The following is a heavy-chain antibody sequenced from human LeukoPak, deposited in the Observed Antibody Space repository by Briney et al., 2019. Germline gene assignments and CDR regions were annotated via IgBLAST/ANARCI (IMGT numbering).Heavy chain of an antibody. D-gene: IGHD6-19*01. CDR2: ISGSSGST. J-gene: IGHJ4*02. Sequence: GGSLRLSCAASGFTFSSYAMSWVRQAPGKGLEWVSGISGSSGSTYYADSVKGRFTISRDNSKNTLYLQMNSLRAEDTAVYYCAKQDIRSSAWYDWGQGTLVTVSS. CDR3: AKQDIRSSAWYD. CDR1: GFTFSSYA. V-gene: IGHV3-23*01.